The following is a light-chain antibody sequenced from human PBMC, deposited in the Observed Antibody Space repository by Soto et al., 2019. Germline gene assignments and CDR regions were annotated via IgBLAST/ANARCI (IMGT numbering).Light chain of an antibody. Sequence: EIVMTQSPSTLSASVGERVTITCRASQSISSWLAWYQQKPGKAPKRLIYKASTLESGIPSRFSGGGSGTDFPLTSSILQPDDFAYYYWQQYDCFSLTFGGGTKVEIK. CDR2: KAS. CDR3: QQYDCFSLT. J-gene: IGKJ4*01. CDR1: QSISSW. V-gene: IGKV1-5*03.